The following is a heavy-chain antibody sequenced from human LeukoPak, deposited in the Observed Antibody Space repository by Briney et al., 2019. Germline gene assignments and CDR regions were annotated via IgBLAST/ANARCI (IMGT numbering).Heavy chain of an antibody. Sequence: GGSLRLSCAASGFTFSRYWMSWVRQAPGKGLEWVANMNEDGSKKFYGDSVKDRFTISRDNAKNSLYLQMNSLRADDTALYYCARHGNDNLECWGQGTLDTVSS. CDR3: ARHGNDNLEC. J-gene: IGHJ4*02. CDR2: MNEDGSKK. V-gene: IGHV3-7*01. D-gene: IGHD1-14*01. CDR1: GFTFSRYW.